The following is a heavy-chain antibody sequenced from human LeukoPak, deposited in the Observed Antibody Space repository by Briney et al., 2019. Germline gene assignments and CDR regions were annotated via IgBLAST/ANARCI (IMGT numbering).Heavy chain of an antibody. Sequence: SETLSLTCAVYGGSFSGYYWSWIRQPPGKGLEWIGEINHSGSINYNPSLKSRVTISVDTSKNQFSLKLSSVTAADTAVYYCARTFCSRTSCDYNWFDPWGQGTLVTVSS. CDR3: ARTFCSRTSCDYNWFDP. CDR1: GGSFSGYY. V-gene: IGHV4-34*01. J-gene: IGHJ5*02. D-gene: IGHD2-2*01. CDR2: INHSGSI.